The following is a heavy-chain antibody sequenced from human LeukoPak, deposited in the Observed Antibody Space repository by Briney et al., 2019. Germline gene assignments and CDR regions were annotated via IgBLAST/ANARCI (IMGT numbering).Heavy chain of an antibody. CDR1: GFTFVKTW. V-gene: IGHV3-15*01. D-gene: IGHD2-15*01. CDR3: TSERYCSGASCFYY. CDR2: IKSKSDGGTI. J-gene: IGHJ4*02. Sequence: GGSLRLSCADSGFTFVKTWMTWVRQAPGQGREWVGRIKSKSDGGTIDYAAPVKGRFIISRDDSNSTLYLQMNSLKIEDTAVYYCTSERYCSGASCFYYWGQGTLVTVSS.